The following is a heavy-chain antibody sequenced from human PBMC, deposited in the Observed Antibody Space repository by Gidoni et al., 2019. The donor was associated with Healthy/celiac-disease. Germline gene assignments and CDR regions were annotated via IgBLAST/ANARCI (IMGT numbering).Heavy chain of an antibody. Sequence: QVQLVESGGGVVQPGRSLRLSCAASAFTFSSYDLHWVRQAPGKGLEWVAVIWYDGSNKYYADSVKGRFIISRDNSKNTLYLQMNSLRAEDTAVYYCARGAAYYYDSSGYYLFDYWGQGTLVTVSS. CDR1: AFTFSSYD. CDR2: IWYDGSNK. V-gene: IGHV3-33*08. D-gene: IGHD3-22*01. CDR3: ARGAAYYYDSSGYYLFDY. J-gene: IGHJ4*02.